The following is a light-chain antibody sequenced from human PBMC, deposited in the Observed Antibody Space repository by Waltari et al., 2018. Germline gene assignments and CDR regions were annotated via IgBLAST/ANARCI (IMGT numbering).Light chain of an antibody. CDR2: EDK. V-gene: IGLV3-1*01. Sequence: SYELTQPPSVSVSPGQTASITCSGAQLGHKFASWYQQKPGQSPVVVLYEDKKRPSGLPERFSGSNSGNAATLTISGTQAVDEADYYCQTWDGTTAVFGGGTKLTVL. CDR3: QTWDGTTAV. CDR1: QLGHKF. J-gene: IGLJ3*02.